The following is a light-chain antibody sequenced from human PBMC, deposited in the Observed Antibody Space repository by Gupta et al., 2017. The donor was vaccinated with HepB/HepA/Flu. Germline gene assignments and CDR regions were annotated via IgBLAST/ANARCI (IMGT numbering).Light chain of an antibody. CDR3: GTSDSNIRI. J-gene: IGLJ2*01. CDR1: SGYSHYS. Sequence: VPPSSSASASLGSSVKLTCTLSSGYSHYSIGWHQQQPGKGPRFLMKVESSGRYNKGSGSPDRCSGSSSGASRYLTIPNRQSEDEADYYWGTSDSNIRIFGGGTQLTVL. CDR2: VESSGRY. V-gene: IGLV4-60*03.